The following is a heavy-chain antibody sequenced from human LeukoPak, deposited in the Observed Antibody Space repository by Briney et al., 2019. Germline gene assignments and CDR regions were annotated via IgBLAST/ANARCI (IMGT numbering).Heavy chain of an antibody. Sequence: GGSLRLSCAASGXTFSTYGMHWVRQAPGKGREWVALIWFDGSKRYYGDSLKGQFTVSRDNSKNTLYLQVDSLRAEDTAVYYCARGAYSSGPFDPWGQGTLVTVSS. CDR1: GXTFSTYG. J-gene: IGHJ5*02. CDR3: ARGAYSSGPFDP. CDR2: IWFDGSKR. D-gene: IGHD6-19*01. V-gene: IGHV3-33*01.